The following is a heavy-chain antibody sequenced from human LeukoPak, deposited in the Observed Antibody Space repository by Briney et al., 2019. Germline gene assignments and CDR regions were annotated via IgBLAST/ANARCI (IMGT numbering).Heavy chain of an antibody. CDR1: GFTFSSYE. V-gene: IGHV3-48*03. CDR3: AREPTYSSSWHTSCDY. J-gene: IGHJ4*02. CDR2: ITGSSSTI. Sequence: PGGSLRLSCAASGFTFSSYEMNWVRQAPGKGLEWVSYITGSSSTIYYADSVKGRFTISRDNAKNSLYLQMNSLKAEDTAVYYCAREPTYSSSWHTSCDYWGQGTVVTVSS. D-gene: IGHD6-13*01.